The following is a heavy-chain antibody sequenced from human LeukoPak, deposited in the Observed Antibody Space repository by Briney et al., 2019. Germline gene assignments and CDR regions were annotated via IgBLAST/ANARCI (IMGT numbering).Heavy chain of an antibody. Sequence: PSQTLSLTCTVSGDSISIGSYCWSWIRQPAGKGLEWIGHMNTTGSTKYNPSLKSRVTISVDRTNNQFSLKLSSVTAADTAVYYCARDWDYWGQGTLVVVSS. CDR2: MNTTGST. V-gene: IGHV4-61*09. CDR3: ARDWDY. CDR1: GDSISIGSYC. J-gene: IGHJ4*02.